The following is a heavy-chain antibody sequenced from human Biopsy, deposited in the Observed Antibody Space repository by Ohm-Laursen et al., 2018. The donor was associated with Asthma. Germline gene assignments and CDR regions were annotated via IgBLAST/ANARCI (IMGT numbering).Heavy chain of an antibody. V-gene: IGHV3-53*01. CDR1: GFAVSRDH. Sequence: SLRLSCSASGFAVSRDHMFWARQAPGKGLEWVSVIYSGGTSHTADSVRGRFTISRDYSKNTLYLQVHSLRAEDTAVYYCARGDSSNWSHYYFDYWGQGTLVTVSS. CDR3: ARGDSSNWSHYYFDY. D-gene: IGHD3-22*01. CDR2: IYSGGTS. J-gene: IGHJ4*02.